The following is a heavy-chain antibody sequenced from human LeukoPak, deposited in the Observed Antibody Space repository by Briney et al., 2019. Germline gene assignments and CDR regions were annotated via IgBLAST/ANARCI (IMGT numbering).Heavy chain of an antibody. J-gene: IGHJ6*04. V-gene: IGHV3-48*01. CDR2: ISSRSSTI. CDR3: AELGITMIGGV. Sequence: GGSLRLSCSAAGFTFSSNGMTWVRHALGKGRVWVSYISSRSSTIYYADSVTGRFTISRDNEKNSLYLQMNSLRAEDTAVYCCAELGITMIGGVWGKGTTVSISS. CDR1: GFTFSSNG. D-gene: IGHD3-10*02.